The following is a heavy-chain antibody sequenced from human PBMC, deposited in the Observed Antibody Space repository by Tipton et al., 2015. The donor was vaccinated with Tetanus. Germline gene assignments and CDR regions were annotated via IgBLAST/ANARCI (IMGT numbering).Heavy chain of an antibody. CDR2: SWYDGTDK. CDR3: AGEADCSGGSCFSGDFDT. CDR1: GFIFSSHG. Sequence: SLRLSCAASGFIFSSHGIHWVRQAPGKGLEWLAVSWYDGTDKYYADSVKGRFTISRDNSKNTLYLQMNSLRAEDTALRYCAGEADCSGGSCFSGDFDTWGQGTQVTVSS. D-gene: IGHD2-15*01. V-gene: IGHV3-33*01. J-gene: IGHJ4*02.